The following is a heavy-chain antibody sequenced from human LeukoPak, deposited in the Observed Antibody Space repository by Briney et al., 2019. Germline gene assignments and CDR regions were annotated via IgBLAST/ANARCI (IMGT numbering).Heavy chain of an antibody. CDR1: GYSISSGYY. D-gene: IGHD3-10*01. V-gene: IGHV4-38-2*02. Sequence: KTSETLSLTCTVSGYSISSGYYWGWIRQPPGKGLEWIGSIYHSGSTYYNPSLKSRVTISVDTSKNQFSLKLSSVTAADTAVYYCARDGFGELFLPGSDYWGQGTLVTVSS. CDR2: IYHSGST. CDR3: ARDGFGELFLPGSDY. J-gene: IGHJ4*02.